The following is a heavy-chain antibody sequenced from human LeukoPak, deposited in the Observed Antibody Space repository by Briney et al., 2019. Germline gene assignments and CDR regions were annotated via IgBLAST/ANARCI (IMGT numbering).Heavy chain of an antibody. CDR3: ASEYSYGLDAFDI. Sequence: PSETLSLTCTVSGGSISSSSYYWGWIRQPPGKGLEWIGSIYYSGSTYYNPSLKSRVTISVDTSKNQFSLKLSSVTAADTAVYYCASEYSYGLDAFDIWGQGTMVTVSS. V-gene: IGHV4-39*01. D-gene: IGHD5-18*01. CDR1: GGSISSSSYY. J-gene: IGHJ3*02. CDR2: IYYSGST.